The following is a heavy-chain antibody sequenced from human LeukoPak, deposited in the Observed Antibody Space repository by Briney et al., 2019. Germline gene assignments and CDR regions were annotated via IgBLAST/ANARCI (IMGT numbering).Heavy chain of an antibody. V-gene: IGHV3-7*01. CDR2: VKQNGSDK. CDR3: ARVEDYGGNSVFRSFDM. CDR1: GCTFSSYS. J-gene: IGHJ3*02. D-gene: IGHD4-23*01. Sequence: GGSLRLSCAASGCTFSSYSMSWVRQAPGKGLEWVANVKQNGSDKNNLAPEKGRFIISRNNTEQSVDLQMNRLRAEETAVYYCARVEDYGGNSVFRSFDMWGQGTMVTVSS.